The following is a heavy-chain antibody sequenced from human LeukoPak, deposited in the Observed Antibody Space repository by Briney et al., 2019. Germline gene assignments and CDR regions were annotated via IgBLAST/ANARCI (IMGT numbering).Heavy chain of an antibody. J-gene: IGHJ4*02. CDR1: GFTVSVNY. CDR2: LYSSGGT. D-gene: IGHD2-2*01. Sequence: GGSLRLSCAASGFTVSVNYMSWVRQAPGKGLEWVSVLYSSGGTNYADSVKGRFAISRDNAKNALYLQMNSLRAEDTAVYYCARGAGYCSSSSCHLWSDYWGQGTLVTVSS. V-gene: IGHV3-66*01. CDR3: ARGAGYCSSSSCHLWSDY.